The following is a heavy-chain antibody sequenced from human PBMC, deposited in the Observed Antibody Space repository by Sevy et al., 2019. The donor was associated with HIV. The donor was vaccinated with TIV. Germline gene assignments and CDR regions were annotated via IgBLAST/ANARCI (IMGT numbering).Heavy chain of an antibody. CDR3: ARDSKVLYGMDV. J-gene: IGHJ6*02. CDR2: IYYSGST. V-gene: IGHV4-30-4*01. Sequence: SETLSLTCTVSGGSISSGDYYWSWIRQPPGKALEWIGYIYYSGSTYYNPSLKSRVTISVDTSKNQFSLKLSSVTAADTAVYYCARDSKVLYGMDVWGQGTTVTVSS. CDR1: GGSISSGDYY.